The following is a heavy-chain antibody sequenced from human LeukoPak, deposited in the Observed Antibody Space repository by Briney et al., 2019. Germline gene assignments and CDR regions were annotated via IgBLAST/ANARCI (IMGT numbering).Heavy chain of an antibody. V-gene: IGHV3-48*04. CDR1: GFTFSSYS. CDR2: ISSSGSAI. CDR3: ARGGTLEYFQH. Sequence: GAPRLSCAASGFTFSSYSMNWVRQAPGKGLEWVSYISSSGSAIYYADSVKGRFTISRDNAKNSLYLQMNSLRAEDTAVYYCARGGTLEYFQHWGQGTLVTVSS. J-gene: IGHJ1*01.